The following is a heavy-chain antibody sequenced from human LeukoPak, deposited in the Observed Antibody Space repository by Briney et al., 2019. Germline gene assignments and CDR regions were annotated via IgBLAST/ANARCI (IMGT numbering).Heavy chain of an antibody. D-gene: IGHD1-26*01. CDR1: VGTFSSYA. CDR2: ISPIFGTA. J-gene: IGHJ4*02. CDR3: AMYSGSPSFDY. V-gene: IGHV1-69*13. Sequence: GASVNVSCKASVGTFSSYAISWVRQPPGQGLEWMGGISPIFGTANYAQKCQGRVTITADASTSTAYMELSSLRSEDTAVYYCAMYSGSPSFDYWGQRTLVTVSS.